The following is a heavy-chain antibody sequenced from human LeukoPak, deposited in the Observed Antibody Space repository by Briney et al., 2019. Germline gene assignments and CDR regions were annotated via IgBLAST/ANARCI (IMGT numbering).Heavy chain of an antibody. CDR3: ARGYRNFDY. CDR2: IYYSGST. D-gene: IGHD1-14*01. Sequence: SETLSLTCTVSNGSISSYYWSWIRQPPGKGLEWIGYIYYSGSTIYNPSLRSRVTISVDTSKNKFSLKLNSVTAADTAVYYCARGYRNFDYWGQGTLVTVSS. V-gene: IGHV4-59*08. J-gene: IGHJ4*02. CDR1: NGSISSYY.